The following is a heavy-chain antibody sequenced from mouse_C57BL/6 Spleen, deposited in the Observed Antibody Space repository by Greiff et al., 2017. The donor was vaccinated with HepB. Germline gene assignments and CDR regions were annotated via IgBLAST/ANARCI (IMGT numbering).Heavy chain of an antibody. CDR3: ARSYYSNFYAMDY. D-gene: IGHD2-5*01. Sequence: VQLQQSGAELVKPGASVKLSCTASGFNIKDYYMHWVKQRTEQGLEWIGRIDPEDGETKYAPKFQGQATITADTSSNTAYLQLSSLTYDYTAGYYWARSYYSNFYAMDYWGQGTSVTVSS. CDR2: IDPEDGET. J-gene: IGHJ4*01. CDR1: GFNIKDYY. V-gene: IGHV14-2*01.